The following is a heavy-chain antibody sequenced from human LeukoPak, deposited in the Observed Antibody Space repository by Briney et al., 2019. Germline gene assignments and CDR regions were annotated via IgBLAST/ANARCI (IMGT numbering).Heavy chain of an antibody. CDR2: VNLNSDGT. D-gene: IGHD4-23*01. J-gene: IGHJ4*02. CDR1: GFTFDVYG. Sequence: RPGGSLRLSCAASGFTFDVYGMNWVRQAPGKGLGWVSGVNLNSDGTAYADAVKGRFATSRDNAKKSLYLQMNNLRAEDTALYYCARVKSGGPPDDWGQGTQVTVSS. V-gene: IGHV3-20*04. CDR3: ARVKSGGPPDD.